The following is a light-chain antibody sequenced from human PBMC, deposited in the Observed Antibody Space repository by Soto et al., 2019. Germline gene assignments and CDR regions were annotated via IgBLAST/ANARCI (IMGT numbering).Light chain of an antibody. J-gene: IGKJ1*01. CDR1: PSVRGN. CDR2: GAS. V-gene: IGKV3-15*01. CDR3: QQYHNWPWT. Sequence: EIVMTQSPATLSVSPGERVTLSCRASPSVRGNLAWYQQNPGQAPRLLMSGASTRATDIPARFSGSGSGTEFTLTISSLQSEDFAVYSCQQYHNWPWTFGQGTKVEI.